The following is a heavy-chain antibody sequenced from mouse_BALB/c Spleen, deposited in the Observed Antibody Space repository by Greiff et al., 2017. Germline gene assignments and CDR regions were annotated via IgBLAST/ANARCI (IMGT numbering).Heavy chain of an antibody. Sequence: EVKLVESGGDLVKPGGSLKLSCAASGFTFSSYGMSWVRQTPDKRLEWVATISSGGSYTYYPDSVKGRFTISRDNAKNTLYLQMSSLKSEDTAMYYCARITVVAPGYAMDYWGQGTSVTVSS. CDR2: ISSGGSYT. D-gene: IGHD1-1*01. V-gene: IGHV5-6*01. CDR3: ARITVVAPGYAMDY. CDR1: GFTFSSYG. J-gene: IGHJ4*01.